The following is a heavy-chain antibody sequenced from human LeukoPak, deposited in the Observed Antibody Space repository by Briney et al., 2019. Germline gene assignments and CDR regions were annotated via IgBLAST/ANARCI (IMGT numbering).Heavy chain of an antibody. CDR1: GGTFSSYA. Sequence: PVKVSCKASGGTFSSYAISWVRQAPGQGLEWMGGIIPIFGTANYAQKFQGRATITADESASTAYMELSSLRSEDTAVYYCAILAAADRRLYYYYYMDVWGKGTTVTVSS. D-gene: IGHD6-13*01. J-gene: IGHJ6*03. CDR3: AILAAADRRLYYYYYMDV. V-gene: IGHV1-69*13. CDR2: IIPIFGTA.